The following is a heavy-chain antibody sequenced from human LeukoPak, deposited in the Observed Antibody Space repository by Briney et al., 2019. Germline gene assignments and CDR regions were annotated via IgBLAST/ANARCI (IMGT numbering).Heavy chain of an antibody. V-gene: IGHV1-69*02. CDR2: IIPKLVIA. CDR1: GGTVSSYT. CDR3: AGSIAAAYSPFDD. Sequence: GASVKVSCKASGGTVSSYTINWVRQAPGQGLEWMGRIIPKLVIANYAQKVQGRGTITADKSTSTAYMELGSLRSEDTAVYYCAGSIAAAYSPFDDWGQGTQVTVCS. D-gene: IGHD6-13*01. J-gene: IGHJ4*02.